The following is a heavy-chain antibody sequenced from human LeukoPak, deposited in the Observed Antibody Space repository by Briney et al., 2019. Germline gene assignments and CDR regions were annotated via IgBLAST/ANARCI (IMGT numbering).Heavy chain of an antibody. V-gene: IGHV1-2*02. D-gene: IGHD6-19*01. CDR1: GYTFTSYY. J-gene: IGHJ4*02. CDR3: ARVGVAVAARTLGFDY. CDR2: INPNSGGT. Sequence: GASVKVSCKASGYTFTSYYMHWVRQAPGQGLEWMGWINPNSGGTNYAQKFQGRVTMTRDTSISTAYMELSRLRSDDTAVYYCARVGVAVAARTLGFDYWGQGTLVTVSS.